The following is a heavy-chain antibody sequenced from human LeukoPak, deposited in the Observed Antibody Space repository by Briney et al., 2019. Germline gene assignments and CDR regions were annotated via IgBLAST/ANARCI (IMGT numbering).Heavy chain of an antibody. CDR2: INPNSGGT. V-gene: IGHV1-2*02. CDR3: ARARPQLWAFWLRNWFDP. Sequence: ASVKVSCKASGYTFTGYYMHWVRQAPGQGLEWMGWINPNSGGTNYAQKFQGRVTMTRDMSISTAYMELSRLRSDDTAVYYCARARPQLWAFWLRNWFDPWGQGTLVTVSS. D-gene: IGHD5-18*01. CDR1: GYTFTGYY. J-gene: IGHJ5*02.